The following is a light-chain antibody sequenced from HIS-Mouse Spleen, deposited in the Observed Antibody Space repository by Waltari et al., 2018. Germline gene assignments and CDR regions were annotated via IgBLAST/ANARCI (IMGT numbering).Light chain of an antibody. CDR2: DVR. Sequence: SYVLTQPPSVSVAPGKTARITCGGNNIGSKSVHWYQQKPGQAPVLVVYDVRDRPSGIPERFSGSNSGNTATLTISRVEAGDEADYYCQVWDSSSDHRVFGGGTKLTVL. V-gene: IGLV3-21*03. CDR1: NIGSKS. CDR3: QVWDSSSDHRV. J-gene: IGLJ2*01.